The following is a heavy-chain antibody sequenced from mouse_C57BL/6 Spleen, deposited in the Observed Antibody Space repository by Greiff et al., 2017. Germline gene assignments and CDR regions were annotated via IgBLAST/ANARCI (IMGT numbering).Heavy chain of an antibody. CDR3: ARYSLLGRGYYFDY. CDR2: IRNKANGYTT. J-gene: IGHJ2*01. D-gene: IGHD4-1*01. V-gene: IGHV7-3*01. Sequence: EVQGVESGGGLVQPGGSLSLSCAASGFTFTDYYMSWVRQPPGKALEWLGFIRNKANGYTTEYSASVKGRFTISRDNSQSILYLQMNALRAEDSATYYCARYSLLGRGYYFDYWGQGTTLTVSS. CDR1: GFTFTDYY.